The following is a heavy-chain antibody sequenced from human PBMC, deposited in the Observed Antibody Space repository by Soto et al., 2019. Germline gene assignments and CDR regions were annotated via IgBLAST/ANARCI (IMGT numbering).Heavy chain of an antibody. CDR1: GGTFSSYA. CDR3: ASEERCSGGSCYSENWFDP. Sequence: SVKVSCKASGGTFSSYAISWVRQAPGQGLEWMGGIIPIFGTANYAQKFQGRVTITADESTSTAYMELSSLRSEDTAVYYCASEERCSGGSCYSENWFDPWGQGTLVTVSS. D-gene: IGHD2-15*01. V-gene: IGHV1-69*01. J-gene: IGHJ5*02. CDR2: IIPIFGTA.